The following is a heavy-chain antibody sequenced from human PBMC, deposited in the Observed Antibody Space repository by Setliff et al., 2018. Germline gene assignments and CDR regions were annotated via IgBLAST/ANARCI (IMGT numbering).Heavy chain of an antibody. Sequence: SETLSLTCTVSGGSISDYYWSWIRQAPGKGLEWIGYIYYGGSTNYNPSLNSRVAISVDTSENQFSLRLNSVTAADTAVYYCARGGRVSSGWYEARWGQGTPVTVSS. CDR1: GGSISDYY. D-gene: IGHD6-19*01. J-gene: IGHJ4*02. CDR2: IYYGGST. V-gene: IGHV4-59*01. CDR3: ARGGRVSSGWYEAR.